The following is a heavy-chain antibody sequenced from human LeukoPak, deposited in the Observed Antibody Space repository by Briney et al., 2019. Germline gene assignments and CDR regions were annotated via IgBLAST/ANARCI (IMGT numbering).Heavy chain of an antibody. V-gene: IGHV3-66*03. CDR1: GLSVSSTY. J-gene: IGHJ5*02. CDR2: IYTSGSA. D-gene: IGHD3-10*01. CDR3: TRDRAGTQSWVEFDL. Sequence: PGGSLRLTCAASGLSVSSTYMSWVRQAPGKGLEWVSLIYTSGSAFYADSVMGRFTISRDNSKNTLFLQMNSLRAEHSAVYYCTRDRAGTQSWVEFDLWGQGTLVTVSS.